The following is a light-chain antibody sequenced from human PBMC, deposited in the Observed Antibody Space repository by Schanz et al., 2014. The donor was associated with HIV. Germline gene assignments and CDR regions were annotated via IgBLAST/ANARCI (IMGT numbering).Light chain of an antibody. J-gene: IGKJ2*01. CDR3: QQYTKYSPFT. Sequence: DIQLTQSPSTLSASVGDRVTITCRASQSVDSWLAWYQQKPGKAPKLLIYRASGLQSGVPSRFSGSRSGTEFTLTISSLQPDDLATYYCQQYTKYSPFTFGQGTKVEI. V-gene: IGKV1-5*03. CDR1: QSVDSW. CDR2: RAS.